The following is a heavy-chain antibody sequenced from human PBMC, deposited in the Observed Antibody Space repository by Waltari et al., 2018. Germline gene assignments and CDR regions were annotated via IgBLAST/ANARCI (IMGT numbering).Heavy chain of an antibody. Sequence: QVQLQESGPGLVKPSETLSLTCAVSGYSISSGYYWGWIRQPPGKGLEWIGSIYHSGSTYYNPSLKSRVTISVDTSKNQFSLKLSSVTAADTAVYYCAGFYGSGSYRLTDWWGQGTLVTVSS. D-gene: IGHD3-10*01. V-gene: IGHV4-38-2*01. J-gene: IGHJ4*02. CDR3: AGFYGSGSYRLTDW. CDR2: IYHSGST. CDR1: GYSISSGYY.